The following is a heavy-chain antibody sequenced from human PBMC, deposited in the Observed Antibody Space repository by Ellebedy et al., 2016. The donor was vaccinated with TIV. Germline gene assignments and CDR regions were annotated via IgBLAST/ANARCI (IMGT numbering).Heavy chain of an antibody. V-gene: IGHV4-34*01. Sequence: SETLSLXXAVYGGSFSGYYWSWIRQPPGKGLEWIGEINHSGSTNYNPSLKSRVTISVDTSKNQFSLKLSSVTAADTAVYYCARDRRWSGRRYWYFDLWGRGTLVTVSS. CDR1: GGSFSGYY. CDR2: INHSGST. CDR3: ARDRRWSGRRYWYFDL. D-gene: IGHD4-23*01. J-gene: IGHJ2*01.